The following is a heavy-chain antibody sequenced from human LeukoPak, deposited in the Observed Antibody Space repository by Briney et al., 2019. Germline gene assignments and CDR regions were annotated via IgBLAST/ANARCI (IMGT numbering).Heavy chain of an antibody. J-gene: IGHJ4*02. V-gene: IGHV3-73*01. D-gene: IGHD6-13*01. CDR2: IRSKANSYAT. Sequence: GGSLRLSCAASGFTFSGSAMHWVRQASGKGLEWVGRIRSKANSYATAYAASVKGRFTISRDDSKNTAYLQMNSLKTEDTAVYYCVIAAADFDYWGQGTLVTVSS. CDR3: VIAAADFDY. CDR1: GFTFSGSA.